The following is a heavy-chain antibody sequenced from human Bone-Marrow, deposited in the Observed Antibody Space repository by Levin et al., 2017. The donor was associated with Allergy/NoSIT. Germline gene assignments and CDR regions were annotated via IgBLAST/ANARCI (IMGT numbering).Heavy chain of an antibody. CDR1: GFTFSRYV. Sequence: GGSLRLSCVVSGFTFSRYVLHWVRQAPGKGLEWVAVISHDETSIIYADSVRGRFTISKDNSKNTLYLQMNTLRDEDTAMYYCATAGPTSGYADAFEIWGQGTMVTVSS. V-gene: IGHV3-30*04. J-gene: IGHJ3*02. D-gene: IGHD3-22*01. CDR2: ISHDETSI. CDR3: ATAGPTSGYADAFEI.